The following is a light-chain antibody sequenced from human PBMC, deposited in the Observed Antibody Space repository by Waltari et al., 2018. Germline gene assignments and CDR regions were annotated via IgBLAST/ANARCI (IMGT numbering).Light chain of an antibody. V-gene: IGKV1-5*03. CDR3: QQYSSFPFT. CDR1: QIISSW. CDR2: KAS. Sequence: DIQMTQSPSTLSASVGDRVTMTRRASQIISSWLAWYQQKPGKAPKLLIYKASSLESGVPSRFSGSGSGTEFTLTISSLQPDDFATYYCQQYSSFPFTFGPGTKVDIK. J-gene: IGKJ3*01.